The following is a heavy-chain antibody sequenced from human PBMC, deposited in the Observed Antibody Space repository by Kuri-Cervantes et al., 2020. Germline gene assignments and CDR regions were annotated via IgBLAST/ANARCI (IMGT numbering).Heavy chain of an antibody. V-gene: IGHV4-39*07. J-gene: IGHJ3*01. Sequence: ESLKISCSVSGASISSSNYYWGWIRQPPGKGLEWIGSVHYSGTAYYNPSLKSRVTTSVDTSKNQFSLKLSSVTAADTAVYYCASVRSGSYYAFDVWGQGTMVTVSS. CDR1: GASISSSNYY. D-gene: IGHD1-26*01. CDR3: ASVRSGSYYAFDV. CDR2: VHYSGTA.